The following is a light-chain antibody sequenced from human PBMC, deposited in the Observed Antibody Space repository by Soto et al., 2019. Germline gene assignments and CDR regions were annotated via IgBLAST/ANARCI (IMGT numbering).Light chain of an antibody. Sequence: EIVMTQSPATLSVSPWEIATLSCRASQSVISNLAWYQQKPGQAPRLLIYAASTLQSGVPSRFSGSGSGTDFTLTISSLQPEDVATYYCQKYNSALWTFGQGTRLEIK. CDR2: AAS. J-gene: IGKJ5*01. CDR1: QSVISN. CDR3: QKYNSALWT. V-gene: IGKV3-15*01.